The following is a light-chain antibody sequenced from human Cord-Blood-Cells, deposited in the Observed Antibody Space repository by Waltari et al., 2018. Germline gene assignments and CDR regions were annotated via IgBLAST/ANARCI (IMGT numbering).Light chain of an antibody. V-gene: IGLV1-47*01. CDR2: RNN. J-gene: IGLJ2*01. CDR1: SSNIGSNY. CDR3: TAWDDSLGGVV. Sequence: QSVLTQPPSASGTPGQRVTISCSGSSSNIGSNYVYWYQQLPGTAPKLLMYRNNQPPAGVPDRFSGSKSGASASLAISGLRSEDEADYYCTAWDDSLGGVVFGGGTKLTVL.